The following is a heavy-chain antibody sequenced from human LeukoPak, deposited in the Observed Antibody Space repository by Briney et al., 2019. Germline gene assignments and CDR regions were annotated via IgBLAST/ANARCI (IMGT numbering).Heavy chain of an antibody. CDR1: GDSFTNYW. D-gene: IGHD6-6*01. J-gene: IGHJ4*02. CDR2: IDPSDSYT. V-gene: IGHV5-10-1*01. Sequence: GESLKISCKGSGDSFTNYWIGWVRQMPGKGLEWMGKIDPSDSYTKYSPSFQGHVTISADKSISTAYLQWSSLKASDTAMYYCARHSQYSRGSDSWGQGTLVTVSS. CDR3: ARHSQYSRGSDS.